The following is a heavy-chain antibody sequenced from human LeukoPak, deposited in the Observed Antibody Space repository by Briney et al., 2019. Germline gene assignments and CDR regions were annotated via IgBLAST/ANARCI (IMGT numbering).Heavy chain of an antibody. V-gene: IGHV3-23*01. Sequence: PGGSLRLSCAASGFTFSSYAMSWVRQAPGKGLEWVSAISGSGGSTYYADSVKGRFTVSRDNSKNTLYLQMNSLRAEDTAVYYCAKGVAVAGYFDAFDIWGQGTMVTVSS. CDR1: GFTFSSYA. D-gene: IGHD6-19*01. CDR3: AKGVAVAGYFDAFDI. J-gene: IGHJ3*02. CDR2: ISGSGGST.